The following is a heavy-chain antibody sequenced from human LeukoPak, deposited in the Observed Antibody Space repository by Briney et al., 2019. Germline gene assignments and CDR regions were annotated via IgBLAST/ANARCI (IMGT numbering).Heavy chain of an antibody. D-gene: IGHD3-10*01. CDR1: GGSFSGYY. Sequence: SETLSLTCAVYGGSFSGYYWSWIRQPAGKGLEWIGHIYTSGTTNYNPSLKSRVTMSIDTSKNQFSLKLSSVTAADTAIYYCARDAKYYYGSRTYFFFEYWGQGTLLSVSS. V-gene: IGHV4-4*07. J-gene: IGHJ4*02. CDR3: ARDAKYYYGSRTYFFFEY. CDR2: IYTSGTT.